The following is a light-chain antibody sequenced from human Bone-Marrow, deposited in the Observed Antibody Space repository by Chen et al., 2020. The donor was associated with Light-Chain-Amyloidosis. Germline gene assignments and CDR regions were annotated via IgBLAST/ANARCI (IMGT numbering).Light chain of an antibody. CDR1: SHDVGTYDL. CDR2: EVS. CDR3: CSYGGGDPFL. J-gene: IGLJ2*01. Sequence: QSALTQPASVSGSPGQSITISCPGASHDVGTYDLVSWYQQHPGGAPKLIIYEVSKRPSGVSNRFSGSKSGNTASLTISGLQAEDEADYHCCSYGGGDPFLFGGGTRLTVL. V-gene: IGLV2-23*02.